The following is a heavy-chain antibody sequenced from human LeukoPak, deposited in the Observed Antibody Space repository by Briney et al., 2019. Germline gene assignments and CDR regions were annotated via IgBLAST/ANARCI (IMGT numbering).Heavy chain of an antibody. CDR1: GGSFSGYY. CDR3: ARGPTYQPIDY. V-gene: IGHV4-34*01. J-gene: IGHJ4*02. CDR2: IHYSETT. D-gene: IGHD2-2*01. Sequence: SETLSLTCGVYGGSFSGYYWSWIRQPPGKGLEWIASIHYSETTYYNPSLKSRVTISVDTSKNHFSLKLSSVTAADTAVYYCARGPTYQPIDYWGQGTLVTVSS.